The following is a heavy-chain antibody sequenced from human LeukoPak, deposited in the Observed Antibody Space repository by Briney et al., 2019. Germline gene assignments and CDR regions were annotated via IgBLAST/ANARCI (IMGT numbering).Heavy chain of an antibody. CDR2: IWYDGSNK. V-gene: IGHV3-33*01. Sequence: PGRSLRLSCAASGFTFSSYGMHWVRQAPGKGLEWVAVIWYDGSNKYYADSVKGRFTISRDNSKNTLYLQMNSLRAEDTAVYYCARVSGSPPLIRYYFDYWGQGTLVTVSS. J-gene: IGHJ4*02. CDR3: ARVSGSPPLIRYYFDY. D-gene: IGHD1-26*01. CDR1: GFTFSSYG.